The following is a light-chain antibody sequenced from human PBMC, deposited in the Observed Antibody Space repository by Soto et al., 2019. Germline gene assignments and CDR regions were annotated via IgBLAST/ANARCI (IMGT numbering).Light chain of an antibody. J-gene: IGKJ1*01. CDR2: GAS. CDR1: QSVDIN. Sequence: TALTKATAIPSVYPRDKVIHCSRASQSVDINLAWYQQKAGQAPRLLVYGASTKATGIPDRFSASGSGTDFTLTISILEPEDFTVYYCQQYRMAPLPFGQGTK. V-gene: IGKV3D-15*01. CDR3: QQYRMAPLP.